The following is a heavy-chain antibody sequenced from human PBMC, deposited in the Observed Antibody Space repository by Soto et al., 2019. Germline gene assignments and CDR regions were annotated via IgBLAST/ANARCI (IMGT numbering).Heavy chain of an antibody. Sequence: EVQLLESGGGLVQPGGYLRLSCAASGFTFSSYAMSWVRQAPGMGLEWVSSISGSGVSTYYADSVRGRLTISRDNSRNTLYLQMNSRTADETAVYYWAQEGLAVHEVYSYNGMDVWGEGTTVTVTS. CDR3: AQEGLAVHEVYSYNGMDV. V-gene: IGHV3-23*01. J-gene: IGHJ6*02. D-gene: IGHD6-19*01. CDR2: ISGSGVST. CDR1: GFTFSSYA.